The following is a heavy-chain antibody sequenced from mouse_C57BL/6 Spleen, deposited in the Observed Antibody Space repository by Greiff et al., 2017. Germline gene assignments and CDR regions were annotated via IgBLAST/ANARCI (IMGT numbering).Heavy chain of an antibody. Sequence: EVQLQQSGPELVKPGASVKISCKASGYTFTDYYMNWVKQSHGKSLEWIGDINPNNGGTSYNQKFKGKATLTVDKSSSTAYMELRILTSEDSAVYYFARRHYGSSYWGFDYWGQGTTLTVSS. V-gene: IGHV1-26*01. CDR1: GYTFTDYY. CDR3: ARRHYGSSYWGFDY. D-gene: IGHD1-1*01. J-gene: IGHJ2*01. CDR2: INPNNGGT.